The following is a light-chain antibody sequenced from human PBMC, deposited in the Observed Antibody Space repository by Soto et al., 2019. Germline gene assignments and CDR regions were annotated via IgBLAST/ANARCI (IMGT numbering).Light chain of an antibody. CDR3: QHYNSYSEA. CDR1: QVISSY. Sequence: DIHLTQSPSFLSASVGDRVTMTCRTSQVISSYFAWYQQKPGKAPKLLIYKASTLKSGVPSRFSGSGSGTEFTLTISSLQPDDFATYYCQHYNSYSEAFGQGTKVDI. V-gene: IGKV1-5*03. J-gene: IGKJ1*01. CDR2: KAS.